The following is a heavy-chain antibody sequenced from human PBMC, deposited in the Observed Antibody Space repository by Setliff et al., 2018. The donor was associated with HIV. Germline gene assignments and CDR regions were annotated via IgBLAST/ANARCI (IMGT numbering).Heavy chain of an antibody. Sequence: SETLSLTCTVSGGSISRSSYYWGWIRQPPGKGLEWIGSIYYSGSTYYNPSLKSRVTISVDTSKNQVSLKLSSVTAADTAVYYCASRVLGYCRSTSCLNWFDPGGQGTLVTVSS. CDR2: IYYSGST. J-gene: IGHJ5*02. CDR1: GGSISRSSYY. V-gene: IGHV4-39*01. CDR3: ASRVLGYCRSTSCLNWFDP. D-gene: IGHD2-2*01.